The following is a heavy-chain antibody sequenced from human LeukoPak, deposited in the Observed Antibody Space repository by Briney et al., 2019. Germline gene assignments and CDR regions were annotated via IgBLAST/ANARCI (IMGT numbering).Heavy chain of an antibody. V-gene: IGHV4-59*12. CDR2: IYYSGST. Sequence: SETLSLTCTVSGGSISSYYWSWIRQPPGKGLEWIGYIYYSGSTNYNPSLKSRVTISVDTSKNQFSLKLSSVTAADTAVYYCASTALGELSYVDYWGQGTLVTVSS. D-gene: IGHD3-16*02. CDR1: GGSISSYY. CDR3: ASTALGELSYVDY. J-gene: IGHJ4*02.